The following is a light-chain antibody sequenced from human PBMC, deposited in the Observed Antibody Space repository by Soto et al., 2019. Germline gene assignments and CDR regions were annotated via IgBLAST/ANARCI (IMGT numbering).Light chain of an antibody. Sequence: EIVITQSPATLSVSPGERATLSCRASQSFSSNLAWYQQKPGQAPRLLMYGASTRATGIPDRFSGSGSGTEFTLTISSLQSEDFAVYYCQQHNNWPPWTFGQGTKVEIK. J-gene: IGKJ1*01. CDR3: QQHNNWPPWT. CDR1: QSFSSN. CDR2: GAS. V-gene: IGKV3-15*01.